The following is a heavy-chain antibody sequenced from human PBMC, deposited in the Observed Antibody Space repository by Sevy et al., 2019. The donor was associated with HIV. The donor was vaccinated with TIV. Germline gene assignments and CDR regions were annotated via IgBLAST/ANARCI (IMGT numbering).Heavy chain of an antibody. CDR1: GFTFSSYS. Sequence: GGSLRLSCAASGFTFSSYSMNWVRQAPGKGLEWVSYISGSSSTIYYADSVKGRFTISRDNAKNSLYLQMNSLRDEDTAVYYCAGWGDSGIHARGGFDPWGQGTLVTVSS. CDR2: ISGSSSTI. J-gene: IGHJ5*02. D-gene: IGHD1-26*01. CDR3: AGWGDSGIHARGGFDP. V-gene: IGHV3-48*02.